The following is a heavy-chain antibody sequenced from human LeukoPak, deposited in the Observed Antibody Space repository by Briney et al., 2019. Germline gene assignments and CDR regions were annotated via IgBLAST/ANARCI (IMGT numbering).Heavy chain of an antibody. Sequence: GGTLRLSCAASGFTFSSYGMSWIRQAPGKGLEWVSYISSSGSTIYYADSVKGRFTISRDNSKNTLYLQMNNLRAEDTAVYYCARGPSGYHNTGGQGTLVTVSS. CDR1: GFTFSSYG. J-gene: IGHJ4*02. V-gene: IGHV3-48*01. CDR3: ARGPSGYHNT. CDR2: ISSSGSTI. D-gene: IGHD5-12*01.